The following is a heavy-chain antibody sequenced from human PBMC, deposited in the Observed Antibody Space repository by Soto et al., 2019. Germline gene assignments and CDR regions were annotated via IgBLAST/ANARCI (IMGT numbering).Heavy chain of an antibody. V-gene: IGHV4-31*03. CDR1: GGSISSGGYY. CDR2: IYYSGST. J-gene: IGHJ5*02. CDR3: ASSVSLVVVGHPPNWFDP. D-gene: IGHD2-15*01. Sequence: PSETLSLTCTVSGGSISSGGYYWSWIRQHPGKGLEWIGYIYYSGSTYYNPSLKSRVTISVDTSKNQFSLKLSSVTAADTAVYYCASSVSLVVVGHPPNWFDPWGQGTLVTRLL.